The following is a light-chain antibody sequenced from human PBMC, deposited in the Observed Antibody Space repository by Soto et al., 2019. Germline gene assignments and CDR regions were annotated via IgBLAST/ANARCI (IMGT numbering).Light chain of an antibody. CDR1: NTDVENYNF. J-gene: IGLJ1*01. Sequence: QSALTQPASVSGSPGQSITIACTGINTDVENYNFVSWYQQHPGKAPKLMIYEDYKRPSGVSNRFSGSKSGTTASLTISGLPTDEEADYYCSSHGGFNAPYVFGRGTKVTVL. V-gene: IGLV2-23*01. CDR2: EDY. CDR3: SSHGGFNAPYV.